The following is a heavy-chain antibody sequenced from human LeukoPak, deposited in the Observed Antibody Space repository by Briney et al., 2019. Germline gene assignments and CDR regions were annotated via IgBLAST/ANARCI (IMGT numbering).Heavy chain of an antibody. V-gene: IGHV1-8*01. CDR1: GYTFTSYD. CDR3: PRVPLRRADFWSGLHPIMDV. J-gene: IGHJ6*03. Sequence: GASVKVSCKASGYTFTSYDINWVRHATGQGLEWMGWMNPNSVNTGYAQKFQGRVTMTRNTSISTAYMQLSSLRSEDTAVYYCPRVPLRRADFWSGLHPIMDVWGKGTTVTVSS. CDR2: MNPNSVNT. D-gene: IGHD3-3*01.